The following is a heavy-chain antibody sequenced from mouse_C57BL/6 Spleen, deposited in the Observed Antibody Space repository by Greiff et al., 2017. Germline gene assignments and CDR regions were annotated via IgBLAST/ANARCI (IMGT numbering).Heavy chain of an antibody. J-gene: IGHJ2*01. CDR2: IYPGGGYT. V-gene: IGHV1-63*01. D-gene: IGHD2-5*01. Sequence: VKLQESGAELVRPGTSVKMSCKASGYTFTNYWIGWAKQRPGHGLEWIGDIYPGGGYTNYNEKFKGKATLTADKSSSTAYMQFSSLTSEDSAIYYCARRDSNYGFDYWGQGTTLTVSS. CDR3: ARRDSNYGFDY. CDR1: GYTFTNYW.